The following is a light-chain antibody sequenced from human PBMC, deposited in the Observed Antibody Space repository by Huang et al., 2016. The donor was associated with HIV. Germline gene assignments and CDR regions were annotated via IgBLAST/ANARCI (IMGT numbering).Light chain of an antibody. Sequence: EIVMTQSPATLSLSPGESATLSCRASQSVSSNLAWYQQKPGQAPRLLIYVASTRATRVPARFSGSGSGREFTLTISSLQSEDFAVYCCQQYDNWPWTFGQGTKVEIK. CDR2: VAS. CDR1: QSVSSN. CDR3: QQYDNWPWT. J-gene: IGKJ1*01. V-gene: IGKV3-15*01.